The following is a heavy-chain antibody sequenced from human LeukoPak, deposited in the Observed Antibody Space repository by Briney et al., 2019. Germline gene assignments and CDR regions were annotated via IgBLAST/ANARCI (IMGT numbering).Heavy chain of an antibody. CDR3: ARLAYYYDSSGYRGVYYFDY. Sequence: GESLQISCKGSGYSFTSYWIGWVRQLPGKGLEWMGIIYPGDSDTRYSPSFQGQVTISADKSISTAYLQWSSLKASDTAMYYCARLAYYYDSSGYRGVYYFDYWGQGTLVTVSS. CDR1: GYSFTSYW. V-gene: IGHV5-51*01. CDR2: IYPGDSDT. D-gene: IGHD3-22*01. J-gene: IGHJ4*02.